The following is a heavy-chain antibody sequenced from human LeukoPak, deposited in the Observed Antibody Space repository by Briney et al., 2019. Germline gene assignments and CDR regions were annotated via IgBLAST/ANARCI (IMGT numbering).Heavy chain of an antibody. V-gene: IGHV1-2*06. CDR1: GYTFTGYY. J-gene: IGHJ4*02. Sequence: GASVKVSCKASGYTFTGYYMHWVRQAPGQGLEGMGRINPNSGGTNYAQKFQGRVTMTRDTSISTAYMELSRLRSDDTAVYYCARAGGPITMVRGVIKNDYRGQGTLVTVSS. CDR3: ARAGGPITMVRGVIKNDY. D-gene: IGHD3-10*01. CDR2: INPNSGGT.